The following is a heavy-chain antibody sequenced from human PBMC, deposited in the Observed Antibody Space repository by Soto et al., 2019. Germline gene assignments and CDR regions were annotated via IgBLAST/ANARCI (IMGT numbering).Heavy chain of an antibody. CDR3: ARISTYGSGNEFPFDY. CDR1: GFSLSTGKMS. D-gene: IGHD3-10*01. J-gene: IGHJ4*02. V-gene: IGHV2-70*11. CDR2: IDWDDDK. Sequence: SGPTLLNPTQTLTLTCTFSGFSLSTGKMSVSWIRQPPGKALEWLARIDWDDDKYYSTSLKTRLTISKDTSKNQVVLTMTNMDPVDTATYYCARISTYGSGNEFPFDYWGQGTLVTVSS.